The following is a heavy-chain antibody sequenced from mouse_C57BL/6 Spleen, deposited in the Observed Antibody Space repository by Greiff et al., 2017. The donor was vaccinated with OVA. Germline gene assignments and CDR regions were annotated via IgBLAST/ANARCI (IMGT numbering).Heavy chain of an antibody. D-gene: IGHD2-3*01. CDR2: IDPSDSET. CDR3: ARSRDGYLYYFDY. CDR1: GYTFTSYW. Sequence: VQLQQPGAELVRPGSSVKLSCKASGYTFTSYWMHWVKQRPIQGLEWIGNIDPSDSETHYNQKFKDKATLTVDKSSSTAYMQLSSLTSEDSAVYYCARSRDGYLYYFDYWGQGTTLTVSS. V-gene: IGHV1-52*01. J-gene: IGHJ2*01.